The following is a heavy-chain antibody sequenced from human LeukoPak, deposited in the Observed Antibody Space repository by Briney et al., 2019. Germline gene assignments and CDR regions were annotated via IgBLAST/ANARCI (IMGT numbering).Heavy chain of an antibody. CDR1: GFTFSSYS. D-gene: IGHD3-3*01. CDR3: ARGEPYYDFWSGYYFWDLYYMDV. J-gene: IGHJ6*03. CDR2: ISSSSSHI. Sequence: GGSLRLSCAASGFTFSSYSMNWVRQAPGKGLEWVSSISSSSSHIYYADSVKGRFTISRDNAKNSLYLQMNSLRAEDTAVYYCARGEPYYDFWSGYYFWDLYYMDVWGKGTTVTVSS. V-gene: IGHV3-21*01.